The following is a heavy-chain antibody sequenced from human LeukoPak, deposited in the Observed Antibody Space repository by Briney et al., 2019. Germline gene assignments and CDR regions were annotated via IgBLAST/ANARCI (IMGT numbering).Heavy chain of an antibody. D-gene: IGHD6-13*01. J-gene: IGHJ4*02. V-gene: IGHV4-61*08. CDR2: IYYSGST. CDR1: GGSISSGGYY. CDR3: AQGGGGQQLVIDY. Sequence: PSETLSLTCTVSGGSISSGGYYWSWIRQHPGKGLEWIGYIYYSGSTYYNPSLKSRVTISVDTSKNQFSLKLSSVTAADTAVYYCAQGGGGQQLVIDYWGQGTLVTVSS.